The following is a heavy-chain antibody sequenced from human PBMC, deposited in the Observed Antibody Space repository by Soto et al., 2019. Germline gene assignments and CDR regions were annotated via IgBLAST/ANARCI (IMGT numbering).Heavy chain of an antibody. V-gene: IGHV4-59*01. Sequence: QVQLEESGPGLVKPSETLSLTCTVSGGSINAFFWSWVRQPPGKGLESIGYIFYSGSTNYNPSLKSRVTISLDTSKAQFSLNLTSGTPGDTAVYYCATQTGLYYYGLDVWGQGTMVAVSS. CDR3: ATQTGLYYYGLDV. CDR1: GGSINAFF. J-gene: IGHJ6*02. CDR2: IFYSGST.